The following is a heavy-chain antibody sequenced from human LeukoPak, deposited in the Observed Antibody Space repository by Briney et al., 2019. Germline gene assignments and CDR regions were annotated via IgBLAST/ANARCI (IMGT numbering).Heavy chain of an antibody. CDR3: TRDPPRYCSSTSCYYI. Sequence: LPGGSLRLSCTASGFTFGDYAMSWVRQAPGKGLEWVGFIRSKAYGGTTEYAASVKGGFTISRDDSKSIAYLQMNSLKTEDTAVYYCTRDPPRYCSSTSCYYIWGQGTMVTVPS. CDR1: GFTFGDYA. CDR2: IRSKAYGGTT. D-gene: IGHD2-2*01. V-gene: IGHV3-49*04. J-gene: IGHJ3*02.